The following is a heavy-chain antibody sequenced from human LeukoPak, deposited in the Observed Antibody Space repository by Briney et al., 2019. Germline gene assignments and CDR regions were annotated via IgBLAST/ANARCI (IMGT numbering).Heavy chain of an antibody. CDR3: ARGRMGEGSNWVHP. D-gene: IGHD3-16*01. J-gene: IGHJ5*01. CDR1: GGTFSSYA. CDR2: IIPIFGTA. V-gene: IGHV1-69*13. Sequence: ASVKVSCKASGGTFSSYAISWVRQAPGQGLERMGGIIPIFGTANYAQKFQGRVTITADESTSTAYMELSSLRSEDTAVYYFARGRMGEGSNWVHPWGQGTLVTVSS.